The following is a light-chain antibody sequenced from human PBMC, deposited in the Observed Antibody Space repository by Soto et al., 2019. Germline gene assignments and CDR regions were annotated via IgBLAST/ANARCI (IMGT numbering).Light chain of an antibody. CDR2: EVS. J-gene: IGLJ1*01. CDR3: ISYTSSSTLYV. Sequence: QSVLAQPASVSGPPGQSITISCTGTSSDVGGYNYVSWYQHHPGKAPKVMIFEVSNRPSGVSIRFSGSKSGNTASLTISGLQAEDEADYYCISYTSSSTLYVFGTGTRSPS. V-gene: IGLV2-14*01. CDR1: SSDVGGYNY.